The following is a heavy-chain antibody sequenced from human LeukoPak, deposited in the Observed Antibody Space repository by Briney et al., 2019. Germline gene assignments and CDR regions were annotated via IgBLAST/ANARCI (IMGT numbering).Heavy chain of an antibody. CDR1: GGTFSSYA. D-gene: IGHD3-10*01. CDR3: ASDSRNTYYYGSGRGSFDY. V-gene: IGHV1-69*01. CDR2: IIPIFGTA. J-gene: IGHJ4*02. Sequence: ASVKVSCKASGGTFSSYAISWARQAPGQGLEWMGGIIPIFGTANYAQKFQGRVTITADESTSTAYMELSSLRSEDTAVYYCASDSRNTYYYGSGRGSFDYWGQGTLVTVSS.